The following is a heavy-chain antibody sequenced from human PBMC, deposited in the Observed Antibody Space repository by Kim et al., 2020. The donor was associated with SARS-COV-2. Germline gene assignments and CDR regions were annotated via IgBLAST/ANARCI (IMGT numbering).Heavy chain of an antibody. V-gene: IGHV3-23*01. CDR3: AKFPYYDFWSGYYREYYFDY. CDR1: GFTFSSYA. Sequence: GGSLRLSCAASGFTFSSYAMSWVRQAPGKGLEWVSAISGSGGSTYYADSVKGRFTISRDNSKNTLYLQMNSLRAEDTAVYYCAKFPYYDFWSGYYREYYFDYWGQGTLVTVSS. J-gene: IGHJ4*02. CDR2: ISGSGGST. D-gene: IGHD3-3*01.